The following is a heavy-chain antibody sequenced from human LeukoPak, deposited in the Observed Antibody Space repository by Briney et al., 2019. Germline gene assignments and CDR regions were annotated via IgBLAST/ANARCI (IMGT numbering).Heavy chain of an antibody. CDR3: TREIVPAAMWGPFDY. V-gene: IGHV3-49*03. Sequence: GGSLRLSCAASGFTFSSYAMSWFRQAPGKGLEWVGFIRSKAYGGTTEYAASVKGRFTISRDDSKSIAYLQMNSLKTEDTAVYYCTREIVPAAMWGPFDYWGQGTLVTVSS. CDR1: GFTFSSYA. J-gene: IGHJ4*02. D-gene: IGHD2-2*01. CDR2: IRSKAYGGTT.